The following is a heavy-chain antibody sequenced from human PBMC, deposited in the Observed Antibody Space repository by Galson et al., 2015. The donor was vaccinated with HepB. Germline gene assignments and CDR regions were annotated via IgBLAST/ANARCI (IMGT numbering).Heavy chain of an antibody. CDR3: ARDPAWYGGNSGYFQH. CDR1: GYTFTSYY. J-gene: IGHJ1*01. CDR2: INPSGGST. V-gene: IGHV1-46*01. D-gene: IGHD4-23*01. Sequence: SVKVSCKASGYTFTSYYMHWVRQAPGQGLEWMGIINPSGGSTSYAQKFQDRVTMTRDTSTSTVYMELSSLRSEDTAVYYCARDPAWYGGNSGYFQHWGQGTLVTVSS.